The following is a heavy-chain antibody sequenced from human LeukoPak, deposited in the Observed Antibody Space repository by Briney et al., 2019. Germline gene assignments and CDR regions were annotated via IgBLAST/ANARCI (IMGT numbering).Heavy chain of an antibody. CDR1: GVSISSYY. J-gene: IGHJ3*01. Sequence: SETLSLTCTVSGVSISSYYWSWIRQPPGKGLEWFGYIYYSGSTNYSPSLKSRVTISLDTSKNQFSLKLSSVTAADTAVYYCARHDGSSWYYAFDVWGQGTMVTVSS. V-gene: IGHV4-59*08. CDR2: IYYSGST. CDR3: ARHDGSSWYYAFDV. D-gene: IGHD6-13*01.